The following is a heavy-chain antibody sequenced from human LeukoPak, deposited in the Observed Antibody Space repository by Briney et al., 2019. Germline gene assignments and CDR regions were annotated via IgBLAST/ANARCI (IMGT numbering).Heavy chain of an antibody. J-gene: IGHJ6*02. Sequence: SETLSLTCTVSGDAISSSSYYWGWIRQPPGKRLEWIGNIYYSGSTYYNPSLKSRVTISVDTSKNQFSLKLSSVTAADTAVYYCARAEVRRSTGYYGMDVWGQGTTVTVSS. V-gene: IGHV4-39*07. CDR2: IYYSGST. D-gene: IGHD3-10*01. CDR1: GDAISSSSYY. CDR3: ARAEVRRSTGYYGMDV.